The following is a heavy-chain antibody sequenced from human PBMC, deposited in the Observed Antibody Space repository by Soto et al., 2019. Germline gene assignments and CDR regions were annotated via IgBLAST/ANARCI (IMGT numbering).Heavy chain of an antibody. J-gene: IGHJ4*02. CDR3: VRAPLGITVATDH. D-gene: IGHD6-19*01. CDR1: GYTFTSYG. CDR2: IRPYNGNT. Sequence: ASVKVSCKASGYTFTSYGISWVRQAPGQGLEWMGWIRPYNGNTNYAQKLQGRVTMTTDTSTSTAYMELRSLRSDDTAVYYCVRAPLGITVATDHWGQGTLVTVSS. V-gene: IGHV1-18*01.